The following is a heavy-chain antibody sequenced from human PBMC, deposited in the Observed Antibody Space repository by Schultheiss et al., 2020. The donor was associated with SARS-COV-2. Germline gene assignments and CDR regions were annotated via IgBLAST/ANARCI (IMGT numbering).Heavy chain of an antibody. D-gene: IGHD3-22*01. Sequence: GGSLRLSCAASGFTFSSYWMSWVRQAPGKGLEWVANIKQDGSEKYYVDSVKGRFTISRDNAKNSLYLQMNSLRAEDTAVYYCARDSRYYDTSGYYPLGLAGPFDYWGQGALVTVSS. CDR3: ARDSRYYDTSGYYPLGLAGPFDY. CDR2: IKQDGSEK. J-gene: IGHJ4*02. CDR1: GFTFSSYW. V-gene: IGHV3-7*01.